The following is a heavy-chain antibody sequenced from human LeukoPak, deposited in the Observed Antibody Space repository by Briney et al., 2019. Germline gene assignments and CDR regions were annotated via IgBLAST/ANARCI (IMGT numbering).Heavy chain of an antibody. CDR2: IRQDGREK. V-gene: IGHV3-7*01. CDR1: GFTFSSYW. CDR3: ARQYYYGSGSPYDY. Sequence: GGSLRLSCAASGFTFSSYWMSWVRQAPGKGLEWVANIRQDGREKYYVDSVKGRFTISRDNAKNSPYLQMNSLRAEDTAVYYCARQYYYGSGSPYDYWGQGTLVTVSS. D-gene: IGHD3-10*01. J-gene: IGHJ4*02.